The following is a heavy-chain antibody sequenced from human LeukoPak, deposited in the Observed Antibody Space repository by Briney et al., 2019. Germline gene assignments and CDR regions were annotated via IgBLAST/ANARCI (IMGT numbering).Heavy chain of an antibody. CDR2: IIPIFGTA. CDR3: AREGEAAAGTESPTINWFDP. V-gene: IGHV1-69*05. J-gene: IGHJ5*02. CDR1: GGTFSSYA. D-gene: IGHD6-13*01. Sequence: SVKVSCKASGGTFSSYAISWVRQAPGQGLEWMGRIIPIFGTANYAQKFQGRVTITTDESTSTAYMELSSLRSEDTAVYYCAREGEAAAGTESPTINWFDPWGQGTLVTVSS.